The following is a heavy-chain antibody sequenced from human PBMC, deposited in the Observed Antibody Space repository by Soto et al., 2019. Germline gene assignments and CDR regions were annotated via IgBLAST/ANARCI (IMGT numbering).Heavy chain of an antibody. CDR3: AKDSGDSSGYYYIGGHFDY. V-gene: IGHV3-30*18. J-gene: IGHJ4*02. Sequence: GGSLRLSCAASGFTFSSYGMHWVRQAPGKGLEWVAVISYDGSNKYYADSVKGRFTISRDNSKNTLYLQMNSLRAEDTAVYYCAKDSGDSSGYYYIGGHFDYWGQGTLVTVSS. CDR2: ISYDGSNK. D-gene: IGHD3-22*01. CDR1: GFTFSSYG.